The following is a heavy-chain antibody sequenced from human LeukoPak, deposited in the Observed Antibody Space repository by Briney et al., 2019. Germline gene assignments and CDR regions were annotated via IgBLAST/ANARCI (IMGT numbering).Heavy chain of an antibody. J-gene: IGHJ4*02. CDR2: INPNSGDT. CDR1: GYTFTGYF. Sequence: ASVKVSCKASGYTFTGYFIHWARQAPGQGLEWMGWINPNSGDTKYRQNFQGRVTMTRDTSISTTYMELSRLSSDDTAVYYCARMTGSSQFDYWGQGTLVTVSS. V-gene: IGHV1-2*02. D-gene: IGHD1-1*01. CDR3: ARMTGSSQFDY.